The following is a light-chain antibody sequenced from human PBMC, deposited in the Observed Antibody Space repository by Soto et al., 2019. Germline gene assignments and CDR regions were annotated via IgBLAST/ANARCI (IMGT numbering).Light chain of an antibody. CDR2: RAS. CDR3: QQYHRYPLA. J-gene: IGKJ3*01. V-gene: IGKV1-5*03. Sequence: DIQMTQSPSTLSASIGDRVIITCRASQSISNWLAWYQQKPGKAPKVLISRASTLESGVPSRFSGSGSGTEFTLTISSLQPDDFATYYCQQYHRYPLAFGPGTKVDIK. CDR1: QSISNW.